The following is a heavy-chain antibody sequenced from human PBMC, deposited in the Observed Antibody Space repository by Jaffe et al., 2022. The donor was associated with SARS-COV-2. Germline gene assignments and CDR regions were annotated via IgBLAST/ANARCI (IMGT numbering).Heavy chain of an antibody. CDR3: ARGPLISYGSGSYWNGFDY. V-gene: IGHV4-59*01. J-gene: IGHJ4*02. D-gene: IGHD3-10*01. CDR2: IYYSGST. Sequence: QVQLQESGPGLVKPSETLSLTCTVSGGSISSYYWSWIRQPPGKGLEWIGYIYYSGSTNYNPSLKSRVTISVDTSKNQFSLKLSSVTAADTAVYYCARGPLISYGSGSYWNGFDYWGQGTLVTVSS. CDR1: GGSISSYY.